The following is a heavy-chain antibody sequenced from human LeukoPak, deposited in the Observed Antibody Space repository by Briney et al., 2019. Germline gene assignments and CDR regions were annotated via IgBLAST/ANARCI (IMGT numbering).Heavy chain of an antibody. J-gene: IGHJ5*02. CDR2: IYSGGST. Sequence: GGSLRLSCAASGFTVSNNYMSWVRQAPGKGLEWIAVIYSGGSTFHADSVKGRFTISRDNSKNTLYLQMNSLRAEDTAVYYCARERRVSSSSWSNWFDPWGQGTLVTVSS. CDR3: ARERRVSSSSWSNWFDP. CDR1: GFTVSNNY. D-gene: IGHD6-13*01. V-gene: IGHV3-53*01.